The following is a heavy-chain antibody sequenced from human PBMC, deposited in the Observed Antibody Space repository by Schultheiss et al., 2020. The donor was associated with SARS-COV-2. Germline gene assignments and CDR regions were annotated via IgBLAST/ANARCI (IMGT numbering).Heavy chain of an antibody. V-gene: IGHV4-59*01. D-gene: IGHD3-10*01. CDR3: ARATYGGEYFDY. CDR2: INHSGST. J-gene: IGHJ4*02. CDR1: GGSISSYY. Sequence: SETLSLTCTVSGGSISSYYWGWIRQPAGKGLEWIGEINHSGSTNYNPSLKSRVTISVDTSKNLFSQKLSSVTAADTAVYYCARATYGGEYFDYWGQGTLVTVSS.